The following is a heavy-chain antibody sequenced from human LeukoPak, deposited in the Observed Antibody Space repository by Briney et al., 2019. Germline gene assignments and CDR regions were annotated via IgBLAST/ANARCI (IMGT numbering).Heavy chain of an antibody. CDR1: GFTFDDYA. J-gene: IGHJ4*02. CDR3: ARDGGDCSGDSCYVDY. D-gene: IGHD2-15*01. Sequence: PGGSLRLSCAASGFTFDDYAMHWVQQVPGKGLEWVSGISWNRDYIGYADSVKGRFTISRDNAKNSLYLQMNSLRAEDTALYYCARDGGDCSGDSCYVDYWGQGTLVTVSS. CDR2: ISWNRDYI. V-gene: IGHV3-9*01.